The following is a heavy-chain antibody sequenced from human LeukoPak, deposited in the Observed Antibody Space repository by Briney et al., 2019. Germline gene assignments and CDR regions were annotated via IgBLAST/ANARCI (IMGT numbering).Heavy chain of an antibody. CDR1: GFTFGTYW. CDR3: ATDSYVSGSYYRLFY. Sequence: PRGSLRLSCGASGFTFGTYWMHWVRQAPGKGLGWVSGINSDGGTTTYADSVKGRFTISRDNAKNTLYLQMNNLRAEDTAIYYCATDSYVSGSYYRLFYWGQGTLVTVSS. CDR2: INSDGGTT. V-gene: IGHV3-74*01. J-gene: IGHJ4*02. D-gene: IGHD3-10*01.